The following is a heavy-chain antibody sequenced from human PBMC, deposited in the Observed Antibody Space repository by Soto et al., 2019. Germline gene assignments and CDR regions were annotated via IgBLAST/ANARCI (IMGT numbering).Heavy chain of an antibody. J-gene: IGHJ4*02. CDR3: ATEAPKAVADNYGGFDY. CDR2: IYYSGST. D-gene: IGHD6-19*01. Sequence: SETLSLTCTVSGGSISSGGYYWSWIRQHPGKGLEWIGYIYYSGSTYYNPSLKSRVTISVDTSKNQFSLKLSSVTAADTAVYYCATEAPKAVADNYGGFDYWGQGTLVTVSS. V-gene: IGHV4-31*03. CDR1: GGSISSGGYY.